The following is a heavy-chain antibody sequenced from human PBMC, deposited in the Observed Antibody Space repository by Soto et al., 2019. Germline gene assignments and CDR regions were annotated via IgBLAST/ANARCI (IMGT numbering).Heavy chain of an antibody. Sequence: SETLSLTCTVSGGSISSYYWSWIRQPPGKGLEWIGYIYYSGSTNYNPSLKSRVTISVDTSKNQFSLKLSSVTAADTAVYYCARVLAAAGTVYYYMDVWGKGTTVTVSS. CDR3: ARVLAAAGTVYYYMDV. V-gene: IGHV4-59*01. CDR2: IYYSGST. J-gene: IGHJ6*03. CDR1: GGSISSYY. D-gene: IGHD6-13*01.